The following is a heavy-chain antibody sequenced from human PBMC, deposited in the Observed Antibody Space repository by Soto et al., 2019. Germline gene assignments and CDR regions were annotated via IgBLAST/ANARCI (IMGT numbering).Heavy chain of an antibody. J-gene: IGHJ4*02. Sequence: AGGSLRLSCAASGFTFSSYAMSWVRQAPGKGLEWVSAISGSGGSTYYADSVKGRFTISRDNSKNTLYLQMNSLRAEDTAVYYCANEALDHGDHLREFDYWGQGTLVTVSS. CDR3: ANEALDHGDHLREFDY. CDR1: GFTFSSYA. D-gene: IGHD4-17*01. CDR2: ISGSGGST. V-gene: IGHV3-23*01.